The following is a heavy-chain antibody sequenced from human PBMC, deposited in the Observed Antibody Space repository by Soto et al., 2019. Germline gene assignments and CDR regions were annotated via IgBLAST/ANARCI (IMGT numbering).Heavy chain of an antibody. D-gene: IGHD1-1*01. CDR3: ARESRSELGTVEY. V-gene: IGHV4-4*07. CDR2: IYASGTT. J-gene: IGHJ4*02. CDR1: GASISNYY. Sequence: QVRLQESGPGLVKPSETLSLTCTVSGASISNYYWSWIQQPAGKGLECLGRIYASGTTTYNPSSRSRVTMSVDTSKNQFSLNLNSVTAADTAVYYCARESRSELGTVEYWGQGTLVTVSS.